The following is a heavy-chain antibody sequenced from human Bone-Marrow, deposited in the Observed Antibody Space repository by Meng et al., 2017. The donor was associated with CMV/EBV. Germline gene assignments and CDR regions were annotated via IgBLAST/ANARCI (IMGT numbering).Heavy chain of an antibody. V-gene: IGHV3-7*01. Sequence: GGSLRLSCTVSGGSISSYYWSWVRQAPGKGLEWVGNIKQDGSEKYHVDSVKGRFTISRDNAKKSLYLQMNSLRAEDTAVYFCARERLGGAFDIWGQGTMVTVSS. CDR3: ARERLGGAFDI. J-gene: IGHJ3*02. CDR1: GGSISSYY. D-gene: IGHD7-27*01. CDR2: IKQDGSEK.